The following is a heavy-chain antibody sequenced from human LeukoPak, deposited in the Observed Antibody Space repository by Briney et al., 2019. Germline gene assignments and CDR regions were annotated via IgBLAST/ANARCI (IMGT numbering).Heavy chain of an antibody. CDR1: GFTFSSFA. CDR3: ARDPSDDPTGDY. V-gene: IGHV3-64D*09. J-gene: IGHJ4*02. CDR2: ISRNGGST. Sequence: GGSLRLSCSASGFTFSSFAMHWVRQAPGKGLEYVAAISRNGGSTYYADSVKGRFTISRDNSKSTLYLQMSSLRAEDTAVYYCARDPSDDPTGDYWGQGTLVTVSS. D-gene: IGHD1-14*01.